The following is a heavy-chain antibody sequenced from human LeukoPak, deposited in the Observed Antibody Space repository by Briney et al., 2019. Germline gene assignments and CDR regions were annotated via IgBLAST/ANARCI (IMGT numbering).Heavy chain of an antibody. CDR1: GGSIRSYY. J-gene: IGHJ4*02. V-gene: IGHV4-59*01. D-gene: IGHD6-13*01. Sequence: SETLSLTCTVSGGSIRSYYWSWIRQPPGKGLEWIGYIYYSGSTNYNPSLKSRVTISVDTSKNQFSLKLSSVTAADTAVYYCARDSLLVGYFDYWGQGTLVTVSS. CDR2: IYYSGST. CDR3: ARDSLLVGYFDY.